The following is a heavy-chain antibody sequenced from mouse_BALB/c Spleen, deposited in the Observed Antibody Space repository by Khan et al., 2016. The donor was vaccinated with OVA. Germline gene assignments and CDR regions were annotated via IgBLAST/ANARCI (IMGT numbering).Heavy chain of an antibody. V-gene: IGHV5-15*02. CDR1: GFTFSDYG. Sequence: EVQRVESGGGLVQPGGSRKLSCVASGFTFSDYGLAWVRQAPGKGPEWVAFISSLAYSIYYADTVTGRFTISRENAKNTLYLEMSSLRAEDTAMYYCARSWAMDYWGQGTSVTVSS. CDR2: ISSLAYSI. CDR3: ARSWAMDY. J-gene: IGHJ4*01.